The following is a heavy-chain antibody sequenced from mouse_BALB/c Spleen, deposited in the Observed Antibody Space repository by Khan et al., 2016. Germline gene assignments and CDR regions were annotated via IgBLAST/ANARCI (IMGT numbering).Heavy chain of an antibody. J-gene: IGHJ3*01. CDR1: GYTFTSYW. Sequence: QVRLQQSGAELAKPGASVKMSCKASGYTFTSYWMHWVKQRPGQGLEWIGYINPSTGYTEYNQKFKDKATLTADKSSSTAYMQLSSLTSEDSAVXYCARYEGGFAYWGQGTLVTVSA. D-gene: IGHD2-3*01. V-gene: IGHV1-7*01. CDR2: INPSTGYT. CDR3: ARYEGGFAY.